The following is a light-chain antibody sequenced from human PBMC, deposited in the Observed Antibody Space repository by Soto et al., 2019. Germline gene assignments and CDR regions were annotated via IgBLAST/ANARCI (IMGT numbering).Light chain of an antibody. CDR2: FAF. CDR3: QQADSLPRT. Sequence: DIQMTQSPSSVSASVGDRVTITCRASQDINSRLAWYQQKPGKAPKLLIYFAFNLESGVPSRFIGSGSGTDCTLTITSLQPEDFATYYCQQADSLPRTFGGGTKVEIQ. J-gene: IGKJ4*01. CDR1: QDINSR. V-gene: IGKV1-12*01.